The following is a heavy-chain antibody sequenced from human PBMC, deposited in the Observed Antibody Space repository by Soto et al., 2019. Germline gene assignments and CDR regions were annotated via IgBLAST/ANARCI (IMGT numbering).Heavy chain of an antibody. J-gene: IGHJ5*02. CDR1: GFTFGTTE. CDR2: LAGSGGIT. CDR3: VKNSGWFNT. Sequence: QLLQSGGGLVQPGGSLTLSFKASGFTFGTTEIAWVAQAPGEGLEWVSTLAGSGGITYYADSVKGRFTSSRDNSRNTVYLQMNSLRGDDTALYYCVKNSGWFNTWGQGALVSVSS. V-gene: IGHV3-23*01. D-gene: IGHD3-10*01.